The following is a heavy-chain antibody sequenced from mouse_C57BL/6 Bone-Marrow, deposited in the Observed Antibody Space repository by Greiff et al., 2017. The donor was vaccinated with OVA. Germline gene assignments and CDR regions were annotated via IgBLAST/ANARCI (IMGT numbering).Heavy chain of an antibody. J-gene: IGHJ3*01. CDR2: ISSGGSYT. V-gene: IGHV5-6*01. Sequence: EVQLQESGGDLVKPGGSLKLSCAASGFTFSSYGMSWVRQTPDQRLEWVATISSGGSYTYYPASVKGRFTISRDNAKNTLYLQMSSLKSEDTAMYTCASGGSSYVFAYWGQGTLVTVSA. CDR3: ASGGSSYVFAY. D-gene: IGHD1-1*01. CDR1: GFTFSSYG.